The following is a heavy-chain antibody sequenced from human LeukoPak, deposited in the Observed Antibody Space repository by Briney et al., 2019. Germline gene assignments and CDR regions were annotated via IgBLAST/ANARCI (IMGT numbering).Heavy chain of an antibody. CDR1: GGSFTDYY. Sequence: SETLSLTCAVFGGSFTDYYWSWLRQPPGKGLEWIGEITHRGSTNYKSSLKSRVTISVDTSKNQFSLKLTSVTAADTAIYYCSRRGQWLGRWFDPWGQGTLVTVSS. J-gene: IGHJ5*02. CDR2: ITHRGST. D-gene: IGHD6-19*01. V-gene: IGHV4-34*01. CDR3: SRRGQWLGRWFDP.